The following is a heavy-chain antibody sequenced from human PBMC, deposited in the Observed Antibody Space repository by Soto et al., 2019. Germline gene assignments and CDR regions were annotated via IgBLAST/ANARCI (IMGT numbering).Heavy chain of an antibody. CDR3: AKDRMGAGVRGYFDY. D-gene: IGHD3-10*01. J-gene: IGHJ4*02. CDR1: GFTFSSYG. Sequence: QVQLVESGGGVVQPGRSLRLSCAASGFTFSSYGMHWVRQAPGKGLEWVAVIIYDGSTKYYADSVKGRFTISRDNSKSTLYLQMTNLRAEDTAVYYCAKDRMGAGVRGYFDYWGQGTLVTVSS. CDR2: IIYDGSTK. V-gene: IGHV3-30*18.